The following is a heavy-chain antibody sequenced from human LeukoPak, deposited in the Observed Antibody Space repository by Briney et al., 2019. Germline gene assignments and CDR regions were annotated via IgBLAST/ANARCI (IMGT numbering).Heavy chain of an antibody. CDR1: GFTFDDYA. J-gene: IGHJ4*02. D-gene: IGHD1-26*01. V-gene: IGHV3-9*01. CDR2: ISWNSGSI. CDR3: AKDKGATKSFDY. Sequence: GGSLRLSCAASGFTFDDYAMHWVRQAPGKGLEWVSGISWNSGSIGYADSVKGRFTISRDNAKNSLYLQMNSLGAEDTALYYCAKDKGATKSFDYWGQGTLVTVSS.